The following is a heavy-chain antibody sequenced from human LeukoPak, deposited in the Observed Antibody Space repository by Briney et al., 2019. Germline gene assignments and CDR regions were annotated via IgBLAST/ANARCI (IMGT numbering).Heavy chain of an antibody. CDR2: IYTSGYT. J-gene: IGHJ4*02. Sequence: SETLSLTCTVSGDSISSNYWSWIRQPPGKGLEWIGRIYTSGYTNNNPSPKSRVAMSLDTSKNQFSLKLSSVTAADTAVYYSARGYYYGSGRPQFDYWGQGTLVTVSS. D-gene: IGHD3-10*01. V-gene: IGHV4-4*07. CDR1: GDSISSNY. CDR3: ARGYYYGSGRPQFDY.